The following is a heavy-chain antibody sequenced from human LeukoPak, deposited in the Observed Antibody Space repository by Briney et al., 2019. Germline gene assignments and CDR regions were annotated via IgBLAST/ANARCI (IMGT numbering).Heavy chain of an antibody. Sequence: GGSLRLSCAASGFTFSSYAMSWVRQAPGKGLEWVSAISGSGGSTYYADSVKGRFTISRDNSENTLFLQMHSLRAEDTAVYYCAKDLYGGTLDWWGQGTLVTVSS. CDR2: ISGSGGST. D-gene: IGHD4-23*01. CDR1: GFTFSSYA. V-gene: IGHV3-23*01. CDR3: AKDLYGGTLDW. J-gene: IGHJ4*02.